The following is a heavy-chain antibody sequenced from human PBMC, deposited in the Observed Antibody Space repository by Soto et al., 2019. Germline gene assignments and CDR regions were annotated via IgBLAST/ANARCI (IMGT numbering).Heavy chain of an antibody. V-gene: IGHV5-51*01. J-gene: IGHJ3*01. CDR3: SRHIVVVPSSMLRAFDL. CDR1: GYSFTSYW. D-gene: IGHD2-2*01. Sequence: PGEPLTISCMGSGYSFTSYWIGWVRQMPGKGLEWMGIIYPGDSDTRYSPYFQGQVTISADKSISTAYLQWSSLKASDTAKYYCSRHIVVVPSSMLRAFDLWGQATMVTVSS. CDR2: IYPGDSDT.